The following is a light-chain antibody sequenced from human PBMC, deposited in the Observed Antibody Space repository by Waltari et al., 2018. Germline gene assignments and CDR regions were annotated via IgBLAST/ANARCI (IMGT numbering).Light chain of an antibody. CDR1: SSNIGANYD. CDR2: GNH. CDR3: QSYDTTLGGFV. V-gene: IGLV1-40*01. Sequence: QSPLTQPPSMSGAPGQSVSLSCSGSSSNIGANYDVPWYRQVAGAAPKLVIYGNHNRPTGVPARFSGSKSGTSASLAIAGLQAEDEADYYCQSYDTTLGGFVFGGGTRLTV. J-gene: IGLJ2*01.